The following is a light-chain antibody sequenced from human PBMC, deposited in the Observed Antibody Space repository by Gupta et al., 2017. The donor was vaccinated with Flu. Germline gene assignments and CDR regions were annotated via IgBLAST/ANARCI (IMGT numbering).Light chain of an antibody. CDR1: SSDVGRYNY. Sequence: SALTQPRSVPVPPGQSVTISCTGTSSDVGRYNYFSCHQQYPGKAPKVIIYDVTKRPSGVPDRFSGSKSGNTAALTISVLQAEDEADYYCCSYAGRYTWVFGGGTKLTVL. CDR2: DVT. V-gene: IGLV2-11*01. J-gene: IGLJ3*02. CDR3: CSYAGRYTWV.